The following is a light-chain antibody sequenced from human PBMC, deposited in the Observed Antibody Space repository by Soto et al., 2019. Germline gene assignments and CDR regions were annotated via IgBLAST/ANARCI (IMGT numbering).Light chain of an antibody. CDR1: QSVSSY. CDR3: QQRSNWPPT. V-gene: IGKV3-11*01. CDR2: DAS. J-gene: IGKJ5*01. Sequence: EIVLTQSPATLSLSPWERATLSCRASQSVSSYLAWYQQKPGQAPRLLIYDASNRATGIPARFGGSGSGTDFTLTISSLEPEDFAVYYCQQRSNWPPTFGQGARLEIK.